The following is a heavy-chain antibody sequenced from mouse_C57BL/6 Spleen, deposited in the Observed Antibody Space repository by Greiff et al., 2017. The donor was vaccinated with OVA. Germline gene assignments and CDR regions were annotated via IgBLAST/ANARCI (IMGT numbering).Heavy chain of an antibody. CDR3: ARDADRFYAMDY. V-gene: IGHV7-1*01. CDR1: GFTFSDFY. D-gene: IGHD3-2*01. CDR2: SRNKANDYTT. Sequence: EVKLMESGGGLVQSGRSLRLSCATSGFTFSDFYMEWVRQAPGKGLEWIAASRNKANDYTTEYSASVKGRFIVSRDTSQSILYLQMNALRAEDTAIYYCARDADRFYAMDYWGQGTSVTVSS. J-gene: IGHJ4*01.